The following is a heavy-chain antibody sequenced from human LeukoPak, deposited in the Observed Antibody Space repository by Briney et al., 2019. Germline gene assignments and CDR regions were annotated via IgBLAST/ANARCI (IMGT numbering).Heavy chain of an antibody. CDR1: GFTFSRHW. V-gene: IGHV3-7*03. J-gene: IGHJ4*02. Sequence: GGSLRLSCAASGFTFSRHWMYWVRQAPGKGLEWVANIKQDGSAKPYVDSVKGRFTISRDNAKNSLFLQMNSLRVEDTAVYYCARDNGWSADFWGQGTLVTVSS. CDR3: ARDNGWSADF. CDR2: IKQDGSAK. D-gene: IGHD2-15*01.